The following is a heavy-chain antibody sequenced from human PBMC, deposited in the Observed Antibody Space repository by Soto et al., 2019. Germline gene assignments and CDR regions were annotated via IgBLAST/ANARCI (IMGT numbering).Heavy chain of an antibody. J-gene: IGHJ4*02. CDR2: TRNKANSYTT. CDR3: ARLDDVLTGSYRGGY. CDR1: GFTFSDHY. Sequence: EVQLVESGGGLVQPGGSLRLSCAASGFTFSDHYMDWVRQAPGKGLEWVGRTRNKANSYTTEYAASVKGRFTISRDDSKNALYLQMNSLKPEDAAVYYGARLDDVLTGSYRGGYWGQGTLVTVSS. V-gene: IGHV3-72*01. D-gene: IGHD3-9*01.